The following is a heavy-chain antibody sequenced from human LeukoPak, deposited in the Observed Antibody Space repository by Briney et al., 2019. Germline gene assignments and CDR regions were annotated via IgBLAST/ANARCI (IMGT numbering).Heavy chain of an antibody. CDR3: ARSLTDGYNYLYYFDS. V-gene: IGHV4-59*01. CDR2: IYYSVST. Sequence: SETLSLTCTVSGGSISSYYWSWIRQPPGKGLEWIGYIYYSVSTNYNPSLKTRVTISVNTSKNQFSRKLSFVTAADAAVYYVARSLTDGYNYLYYFDSWGQGPLVTVYS. CDR1: GGSISSYY. J-gene: IGHJ4*02. D-gene: IGHD5-12*01.